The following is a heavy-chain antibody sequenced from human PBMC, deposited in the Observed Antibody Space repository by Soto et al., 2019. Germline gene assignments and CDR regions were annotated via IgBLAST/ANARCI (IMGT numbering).Heavy chain of an antibody. D-gene: IGHD6-13*01. CDR2: ISAYNGNK. J-gene: IGHJ4*02. Sequence: ASVKVSCKASGYSFTSYGISWVRQAPGQGLEWMGWISAYNGNKRYAQKLQGRVTMTTDTSTSTAYMELRSLRSDDTAVYYCARDLGQQLVDYWGQGTLVTVSS. CDR3: ARDLGQQLVDY. CDR1: GYSFTSYG. V-gene: IGHV1-18*01.